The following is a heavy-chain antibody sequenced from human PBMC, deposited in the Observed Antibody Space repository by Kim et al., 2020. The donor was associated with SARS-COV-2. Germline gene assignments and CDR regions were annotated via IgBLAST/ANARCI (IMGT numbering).Heavy chain of an antibody. J-gene: IGHJ5*02. CDR3: AREGAAAGTAVIMENWFDP. V-gene: IGHV1-2*02. Sequence: ASVKVSCKASGYTFTGYYMHWVRQAPGQGLEWMGWINPNSGGTNYAQKFQGRVTMTRDTSISTAYMELSRLRSDDTAVYYCAREGAAAGTAVIMENWFDPWGQGTLVTVSS. CDR1: GYTFTGYY. CDR2: INPNSGGT. D-gene: IGHD6-13*01.